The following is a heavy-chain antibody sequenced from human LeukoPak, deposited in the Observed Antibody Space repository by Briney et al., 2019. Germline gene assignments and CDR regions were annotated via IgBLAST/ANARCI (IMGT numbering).Heavy chain of an antibody. Sequence: GRSLRLSCAASGFTFSSYGMHWVRQAPGKGLEWVAVIWYDGSNKYYADSVKGRFTISRDNSKNTLYPQMNSLRAEDTAVYYCARDLYYYDSSGYFNYYYYGMDVWGQGTTVTVSS. CDR3: ARDLYYYDSSGYFNYYYYGMDV. CDR1: GFTFSSYG. J-gene: IGHJ6*02. CDR2: IWYDGSNK. D-gene: IGHD3-22*01. V-gene: IGHV3-33*01.